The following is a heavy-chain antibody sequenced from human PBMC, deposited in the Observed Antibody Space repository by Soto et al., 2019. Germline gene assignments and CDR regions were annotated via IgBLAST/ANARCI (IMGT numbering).Heavy chain of an antibody. CDR3: ARDKERGGVGATFDY. D-gene: IGHD3-16*01. CDR1: GGTFSSYA. CDR2: IITIFGTA. Sequence: QVQLVQSGAEVKKPGSSVKVSCKASGGTFSSYAISWVRQAPGQGLEWMGGIITIFGTANYAQKFQGRVTITADESTSTAYRELSSLRSEDTAVYYCARDKERGGVGATFDYWGQGTLVTVSS. V-gene: IGHV1-69*01. J-gene: IGHJ4*02.